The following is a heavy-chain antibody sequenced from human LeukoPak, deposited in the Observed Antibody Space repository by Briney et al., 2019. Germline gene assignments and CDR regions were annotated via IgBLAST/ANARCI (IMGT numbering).Heavy chain of an antibody. CDR3: ATKEGPYGSGSLNPKD. CDR1: GFTFSSYG. V-gene: IGHV3-30*02. D-gene: IGHD3-10*01. CDR2: IRYDGSNK. J-gene: IGHJ4*02. Sequence: GGSLRLSCAAPGFTFSSYGMHWVRQAPGKGRDWVAFIRYDGSNKYYADSVKGRFTMSRDNSQNTLYLQMKSLRAEDTAVDYCATKEGPYGSGSLNPKDWGQGTLVTVSS.